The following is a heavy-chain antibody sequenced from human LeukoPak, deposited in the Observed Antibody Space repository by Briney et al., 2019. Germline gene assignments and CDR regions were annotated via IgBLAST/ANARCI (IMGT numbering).Heavy chain of an antibody. D-gene: IGHD5-18*01. CDR1: GYTFTSYY. CDR3: ARDLPRRDKSYGYSRDMDV. Sequence: ASVKVSCKASGYTFTSYYMHWVRQAPGQGLEWMGIINPSGGSTSYAQKFQGRVTMTRDTSTSTVYMELSSLRSEDTAVYYCARDLPRRDKSYGYSRDMDVWGQGTTVTVSS. V-gene: IGHV1-46*01. CDR2: INPSGGST. J-gene: IGHJ6*02.